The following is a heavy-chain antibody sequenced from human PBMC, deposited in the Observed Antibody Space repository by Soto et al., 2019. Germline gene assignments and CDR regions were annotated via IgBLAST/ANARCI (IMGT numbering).Heavy chain of an antibody. CDR2: IYYSGST. CDR3: ARHEGGYVRYNWLDP. J-gene: IGHJ5*02. Sequence: SETLSLTCTVSGGSISSSSYYWGWIRQPPGKGLEWIGSIYYSGSTYYNPSLKSRVTISVDTSKNQFSLKLSSVTAADTAVYYCARHEGGYVRYNWLDPCGQGTLVTVSS. D-gene: IGHD3-16*01. V-gene: IGHV4-39*01. CDR1: GGSISSSSYY.